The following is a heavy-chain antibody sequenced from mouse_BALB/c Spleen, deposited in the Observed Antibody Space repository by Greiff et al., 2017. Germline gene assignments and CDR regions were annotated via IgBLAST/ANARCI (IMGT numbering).Heavy chain of an antibody. CDR1: GFTFSSYA. D-gene: IGHD4-1*01. J-gene: IGHJ4*01. CDR3: ARSLGRGAMDY. CDR2: ISSGGST. Sequence: EVKVVESGGGLVKPGGSLKLSCAASGFTFSSYAMSWVRQTPEKRLEWVASISSGGSTYYPDSVKGRFTISRDNARNILYLQMSSLRSEDTAMYYCARSLGRGAMDYWGQGTSVTVSS. V-gene: IGHV5-6-5*01.